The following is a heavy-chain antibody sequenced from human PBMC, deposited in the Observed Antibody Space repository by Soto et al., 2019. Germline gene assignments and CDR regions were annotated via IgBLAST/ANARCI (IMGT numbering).Heavy chain of an antibody. CDR2: ISAYSGNT. D-gene: IGHD2-2*01. CDR1: GYIFTTFG. CDR3: ARNAGDYCSSASCSSSVGHNWFDP. V-gene: IGHV1-18*01. Sequence: QVQLVQSGAEVKKPGASVMVSCKASGYIFTTFGISWVRQAPGQGLEWMGWISAYSGNTNFAQKFHRRLAMSTDTSTSTGYMELRSLTSDDTAVYYCARNAGDYCSSASCSSSVGHNWFDPWGQGTLVAVSS. J-gene: IGHJ5*02.